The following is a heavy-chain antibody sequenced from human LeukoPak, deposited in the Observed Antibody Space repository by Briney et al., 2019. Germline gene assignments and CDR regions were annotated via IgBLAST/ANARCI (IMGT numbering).Heavy chain of an antibody. D-gene: IGHD5-18*01. J-gene: IGHJ2*01. CDR2: ISDDGRNK. CDR3: AKDTDTATIIYWYFDL. V-gene: IGHV3-30*18. Sequence: GGSLRLSCAASGFSFRNYGMHWVRQAPGKGLEWVAVISDDGRNKYYADSVRGRFTISRDNSKNMLYLQMNNLRPEDTAVYHCAKDTDTATIIYWYFDLWGRGTLVTVSS. CDR1: GFSFRNYG.